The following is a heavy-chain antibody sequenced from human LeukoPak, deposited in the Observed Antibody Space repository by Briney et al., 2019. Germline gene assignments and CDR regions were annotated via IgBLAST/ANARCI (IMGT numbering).Heavy chain of an antibody. CDR2: IYYSGTT. CDR3: ARVPPYYDILTGYSPKPIFDY. J-gene: IGHJ4*02. V-gene: IGHV4-59*01. D-gene: IGHD3-9*01. Sequence: PSETLSLTCTVSGGSISSYYWSWIQQPPGKGLEWSGYIYYSGTTNYNPYLKSRVTISVDTSKNQFSLKLSSVTAADTAVYYCARVPPYYDILTGYSPKPIFDYWGQGTLVTVSS. CDR1: GGSISSYY.